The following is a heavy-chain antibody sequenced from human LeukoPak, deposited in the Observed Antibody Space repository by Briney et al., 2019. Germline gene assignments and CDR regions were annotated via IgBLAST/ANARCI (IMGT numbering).Heavy chain of an antibody. CDR3: ARHVVVRRGDQYGLDV. Sequence: PGGSLRLSCAASGFTFSSYAMSWVRQAPGKGLEWVSAISGNSGSTYYADSVKGRFTISRDNSKNTLYLQMNSLRAEDTALYYCARHVVVRRGDQYGLDVWGQGTTVTVSS. CDR2: ISGNSGST. V-gene: IGHV3-23*01. J-gene: IGHJ6*02. D-gene: IGHD2-2*01. CDR1: GFTFSSYA.